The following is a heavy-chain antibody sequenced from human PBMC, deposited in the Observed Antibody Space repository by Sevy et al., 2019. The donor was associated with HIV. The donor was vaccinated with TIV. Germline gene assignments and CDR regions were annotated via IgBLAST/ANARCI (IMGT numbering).Heavy chain of an antibody. CDR2: ISGSGDNT. V-gene: IGHV3-23*01. CDR1: GFTFSSYA. CDR3: AKHPPRGYGQGSSAYSLDS. D-gene: IGHD3-22*01. Sequence: GGSLRLSCAASGFTFSSYAMSWVRQAPGKGLEWVSTISGSGDNTYYADSVKGRFTISRDNSKNTLYLQMNSLRAEDTAVYYCAKHPPRGYGQGSSAYSLDSWGQGTLVTVSS. J-gene: IGHJ4*02.